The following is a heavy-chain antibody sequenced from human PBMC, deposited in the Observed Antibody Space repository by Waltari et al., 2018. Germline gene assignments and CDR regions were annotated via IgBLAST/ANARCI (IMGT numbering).Heavy chain of an antibody. Sequence: QVQLQESGPGLVKSSATLSLTCTVSGASLRSYFWSWIRQAPGKGLEWIGYMYHSGSTNYSPSLKSRVTISVDTSKNQFFLKLSSVTAADTAVYYCAKGVVVTTMNFYYYMDVWGKGTPVTVSS. CDR3: AKGVVVTTMNFYYYMDV. CDR2: MYHSGST. V-gene: IGHV4-59*01. J-gene: IGHJ6*03. CDR1: GASLRSYF. D-gene: IGHD2-21*02.